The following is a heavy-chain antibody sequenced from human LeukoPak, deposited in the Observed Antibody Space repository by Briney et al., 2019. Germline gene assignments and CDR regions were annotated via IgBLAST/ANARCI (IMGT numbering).Heavy chain of an antibody. D-gene: IGHD3-22*01. V-gene: IGHV3-7*01. CDR1: GFTFSSYW. Sequence: AGGSLGLSCAASGFTFSSYWMSWVRQAPGKGLEWVANIKQDGSEKYYVDSVKGRFTISRDNAENSLYLQMNSLRAEDTAVYYCARDPGSSGYYPYFDYWGQGTLVTVSS. CDR3: ARDPGSSGYYPYFDY. CDR2: IKQDGSEK. J-gene: IGHJ4*02.